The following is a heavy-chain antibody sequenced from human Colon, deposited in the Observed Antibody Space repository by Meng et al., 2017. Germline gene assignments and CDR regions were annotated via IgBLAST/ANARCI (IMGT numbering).Heavy chain of an antibody. V-gene: IGHV1-46*01. CDR1: GFSFPSCF. CDR3: ARGSGRRWYFDL. Sequence: VWPLQLAAERKKPGASVTLSCKTAGFSFPSCFMHWVQQAPGQGLEWMGIINANGGWTASAEKFQGRVTITRDTSTSTAYMELSSLRSEDTAVYYCARGSGRRWYFDLWGRGTLVTVSS. J-gene: IGHJ2*01. D-gene: IGHD3-10*01. CDR2: INANGGWT.